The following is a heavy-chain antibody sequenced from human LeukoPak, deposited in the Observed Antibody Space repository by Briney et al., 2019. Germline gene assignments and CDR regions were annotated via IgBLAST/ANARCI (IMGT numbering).Heavy chain of an antibody. V-gene: IGHV1-2*02. CDR2: INPNSGGT. CDR3: ARDFAADPHQDY. CDR1: GYTFTGSY. J-gene: IGHJ4*02. Sequence: ASVKVSCKASGYTFTGSYMHWVRQAPGQGLEWMGWINPNSGGTNYAQKFQGRVTMTRDTSISTAYMELSRLRSDDTAVYYCARDFAADPHQDYWGQGTLVTVSS.